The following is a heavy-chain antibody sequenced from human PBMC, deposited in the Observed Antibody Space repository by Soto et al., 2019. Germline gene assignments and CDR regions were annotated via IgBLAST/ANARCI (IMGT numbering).Heavy chain of an antibody. CDR1: EFHFSDYS. CDR3: ARGDDGDYESDY. V-gene: IGHV3-11*01. D-gene: IGHD4-17*01. CDR2: RRSSGTTI. J-gene: IGHJ4*02. Sequence: LRLYVAATEFHFSDYSMSWFRQASATALELVPYRRSSGTTIYHADSVTGRLTISTDNPKHSLYLHMHNLRAEDTPGYYCARGDDGDYESDYWGQGTLVTVSS.